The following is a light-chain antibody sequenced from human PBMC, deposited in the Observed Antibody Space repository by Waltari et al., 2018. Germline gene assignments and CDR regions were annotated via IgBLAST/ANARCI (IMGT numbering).Light chain of an antibody. CDR3: QQYYHIART. Sequence: DTVMTQSPDSLAVSLGERATINYKSSQSLLFRSNNKNYLAWYQQKPGQPPKLLIHWASTRESGVPDRFSGSGSGTDFTLTISSLQAEDVAVYYCQQYYHIARTFGQGTRVEIK. CDR2: WAS. CDR1: QSLLFRSNNKNY. J-gene: IGKJ1*01. V-gene: IGKV4-1*01.